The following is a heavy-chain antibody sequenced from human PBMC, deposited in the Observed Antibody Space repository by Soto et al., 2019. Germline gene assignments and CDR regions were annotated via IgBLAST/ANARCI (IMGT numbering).Heavy chain of an antibody. D-gene: IGHD6-13*01. V-gene: IGHV4-30-4*01. J-gene: IGHJ5*02. CDR2: IYYSGSP. Sequence: QVQLQESGPGLVKPSQTLSLTCTVSGGSISSGDYYWSWIRQPPGKGLEWIGYIYYSGSPYYNPSLKSRVTISVDTSKNQFSLNLSSVTAADTAVYYCARDRGSSWMYKWFDPWGQGTQVTVSS. CDR3: ARDRGSSWMYKWFDP. CDR1: GGSISSGDYY.